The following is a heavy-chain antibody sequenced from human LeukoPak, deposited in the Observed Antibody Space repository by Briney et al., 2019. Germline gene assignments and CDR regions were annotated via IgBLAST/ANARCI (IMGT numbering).Heavy chain of an antibody. Sequence: SETLSLTCTVSGGSISSYYWSWIRQPPGKGLEWIGYIYYSGSTNYNPSLKSRVTISVDTSKNQFSLKLSSVTAADTAVYYCAKDPNYYDSSGYSEIDYWGQGTLVTVSS. CDR1: GGSISSYY. D-gene: IGHD3-22*01. CDR3: AKDPNYYDSSGYSEIDY. CDR2: IYYSGST. J-gene: IGHJ4*02. V-gene: IGHV4-59*01.